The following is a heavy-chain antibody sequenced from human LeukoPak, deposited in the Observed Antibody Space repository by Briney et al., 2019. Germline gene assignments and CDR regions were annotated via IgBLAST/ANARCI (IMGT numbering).Heavy chain of an antibody. J-gene: IGHJ4*02. CDR1: GFTFSSYP. CDR3: ARDYLWGSYRYTPLDY. Sequence: GGPLNPSCAPSGFTFSSYPRNWVRKAPAKGLEWVPVTSYDGNNKYYADSVKGRLTISRDNSKNTLYLQMNSLRAEDTAVYYCARDYLWGSYRYTPLDYWGQGTLVTVSS. V-gene: IGHV3-30*04. D-gene: IGHD3-16*02. CDR2: TSYDGNNK.